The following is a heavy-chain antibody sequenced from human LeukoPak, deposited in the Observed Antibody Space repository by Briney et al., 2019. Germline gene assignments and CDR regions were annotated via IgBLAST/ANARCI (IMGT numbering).Heavy chain of an antibody. CDR2: INPNSGGT. D-gene: IGHD2-2*01. V-gene: IGHV1-2*02. CDR3: AREYCSSTSCYRRYYYYYYGMDV. J-gene: IGHJ6*02. Sequence: ASVKVSCKASGYTCTGYYMHWVRQAPGQGLEWMGWINPNSGGTNYEQKFQGRVTMTRDTSISTAYMELSRLRSDDTAVYYCAREYCSSTSCYRRYYYYYYGMDVWGQGTTVTVSS. CDR1: GYTCTGYY.